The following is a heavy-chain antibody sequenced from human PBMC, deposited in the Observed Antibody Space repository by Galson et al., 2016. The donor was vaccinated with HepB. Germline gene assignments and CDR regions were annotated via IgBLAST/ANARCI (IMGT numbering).Heavy chain of an antibody. V-gene: IGHV3-7*03. D-gene: IGHD3-3*01. CDR1: GFTFSRYW. CDR3: ARDAKRFLDPSPLAWFDP. Sequence: SLRLSCAASGFTFSRYWMSWVRQAPGKGLEWVANIKEDGSEKYYVDSVRGRFTISRDNAKNSLYLQMNSLRAADTAVYYCARDAKRFLDPSPLAWFDPWGQGTPVTVSS. J-gene: IGHJ5*02. CDR2: IKEDGSEK.